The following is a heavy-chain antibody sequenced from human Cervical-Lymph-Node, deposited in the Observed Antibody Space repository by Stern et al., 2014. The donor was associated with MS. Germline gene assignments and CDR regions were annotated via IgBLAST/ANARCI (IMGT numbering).Heavy chain of an antibody. CDR3: ARDLGTTPSLRY. V-gene: IGHV1-46*01. CDR2: INPSGGST. CDR1: GYAFTSYY. J-gene: IGHJ4*02. D-gene: IGHD1-7*01. Sequence: QDQLVQSGAEVKKPGASVNVSCRASGYAFTSYYIHWVRQAPGQGLEWMGIINPSGGSTHYAQNFQGRVTMTRGTSTSTVYMELSTLRSEDTAIYYCARDLGTTPSLRYWGQGTLVTVSS.